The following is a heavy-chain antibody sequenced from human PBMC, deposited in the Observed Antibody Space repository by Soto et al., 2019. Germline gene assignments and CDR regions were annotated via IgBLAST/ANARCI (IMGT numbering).Heavy chain of an antibody. J-gene: IGHJ3*02. Sequence: SVKVSFKASGFTFTNSAVQGVRQARGQRLEWIGWIVVGSGNTNYAQKFQERVTITRDMSTSTAYMELSSLRSEDTAVYYCAADSYIVVVPAAMLAFDIWGQGTMVTVSS. CDR1: GFTFTNSA. CDR2: IVVGSGNT. CDR3: AADSYIVVVPAAMLAFDI. V-gene: IGHV1-58*01. D-gene: IGHD2-2*01.